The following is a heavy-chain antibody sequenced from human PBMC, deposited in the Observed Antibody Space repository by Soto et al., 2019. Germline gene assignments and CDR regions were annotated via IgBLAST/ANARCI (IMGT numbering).Heavy chain of an antibody. CDR2: ISYDGSNQ. J-gene: IGHJ4*02. Sequence: GGSLRLSCAASGFTFNIYGMHWVRQAPDKGLEWVALISYDGSNQYYADSVKGRFTISRDNSKNAMFLQMNSLRADDTAVYYCAKDQASGQGSFDSWGQGTLVTVSS. CDR1: GFTFNIYG. V-gene: IGHV3-30*18. CDR3: AKDQASGQGSFDS.